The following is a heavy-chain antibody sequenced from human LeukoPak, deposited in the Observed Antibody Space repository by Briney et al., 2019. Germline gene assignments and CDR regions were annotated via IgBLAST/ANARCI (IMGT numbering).Heavy chain of an antibody. Sequence: PSETLSLTCAVSGGSISSSNWWSWVRQPPGKGLEWIGEIYHSGSTNYNPSLKSRVTISVDTSKNQFSLKLSSVTAADTAVYYCASADDYGDYLPDYWGQGTLVTVSS. V-gene: IGHV4-4*02. D-gene: IGHD4-17*01. J-gene: IGHJ4*02. CDR1: GGSISSSNW. CDR3: ASADDYGDYLPDY. CDR2: IYHSGST.